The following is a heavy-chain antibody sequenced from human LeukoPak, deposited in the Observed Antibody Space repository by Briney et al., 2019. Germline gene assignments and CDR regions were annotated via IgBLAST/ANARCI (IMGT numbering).Heavy chain of an antibody. CDR1: GGTFSSYA. CDR2: IIPIFGTA. V-gene: IGHV1-69*13. D-gene: IGHD3-3*01. J-gene: IGHJ4*02. Sequence: SVKVSCKASGGTFSSYAISWVRQAPGQGLEWMGGIIPIFGTANYAQKFQGRVTITADESTSTAYMELSSLRSEDTAVYYCARAYYDFSDFDYWGQGTLVTVSS. CDR3: ARAYYDFSDFDY.